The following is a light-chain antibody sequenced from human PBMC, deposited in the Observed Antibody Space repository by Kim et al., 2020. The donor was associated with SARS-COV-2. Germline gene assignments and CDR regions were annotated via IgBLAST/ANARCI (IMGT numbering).Light chain of an antibody. V-gene: IGLV3-1*01. J-gene: IGLJ2*01. CDR3: QAWDSSTVV. Sequence: SYELTQPPSVSVSPGRTASITCSGDKLGDKYACWYQQKPGQSPVLLIYQDSKRPSGIPERFSGSNSGNTATLTISGTQAMDEADYYCQAWDSSTVVFGGGTQLTVL. CDR2: QDS. CDR1: KLGDKY.